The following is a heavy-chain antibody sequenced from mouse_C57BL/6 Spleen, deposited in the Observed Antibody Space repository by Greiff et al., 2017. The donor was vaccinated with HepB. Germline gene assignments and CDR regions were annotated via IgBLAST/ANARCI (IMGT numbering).Heavy chain of an antibody. J-gene: IGHJ2*01. D-gene: IGHD2-14*01. V-gene: IGHV1-64*01. Sequence: QVQLQQPGAELVKPGASVKLSCKASGYTFTSYWMHWVKQRPGQGLEWIGMIHPNSGSTNYNEKFKSKATLTVDKSSSTAYMQLSSLTSEDAAVYYCARRGTTDLDYWGQGTTLTVSS. CDR1: GYTFTSYW. CDR3: ARRGTTDLDY. CDR2: IHPNSGST.